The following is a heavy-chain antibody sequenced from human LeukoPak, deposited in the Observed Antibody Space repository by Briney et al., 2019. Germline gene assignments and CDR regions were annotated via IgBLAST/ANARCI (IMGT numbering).Heavy chain of an antibody. D-gene: IGHD2-2*01. CDR1: GGSFSGYY. CDR3: ARGRVYCSSTSCRRFDP. Sequence: PSETLSLTCAGYGGSFSGYYWSWIRQPPGKGPEWIGDINHSGSTNYNPSLNSRVTISVDTSKNQFSLKLSSVTAADTAVYYCARGRVYCSSTSCRRFDPWGQGTLVTVSS. CDR2: INHSGST. V-gene: IGHV4-34*01. J-gene: IGHJ5*02.